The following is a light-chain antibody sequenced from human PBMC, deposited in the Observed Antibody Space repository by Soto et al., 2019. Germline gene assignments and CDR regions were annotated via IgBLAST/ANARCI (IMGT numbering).Light chain of an antibody. CDR2: EVT. CDR3: SSYAGSNHVI. CDR1: TSDVGYYNY. V-gene: IGLV2-8*01. Sequence: QSALTQPPSASGSPGQSVTISCTGTTSDVGYYNYVSWYQQHPGKAPKLMIYEVTKRPSGVPDRFSGSKSGNTASLTVSGLQAEDEADYYCSSYAGSNHVIFGGGTQLTVL. J-gene: IGLJ2*01.